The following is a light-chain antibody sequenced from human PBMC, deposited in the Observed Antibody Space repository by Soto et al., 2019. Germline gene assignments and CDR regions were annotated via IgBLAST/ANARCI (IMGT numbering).Light chain of an antibody. V-gene: IGKV3-11*01. Sequence: EIVLTQSPATLSLSPGERATLSCRASQSVSSYLAWYQQKPGQAPRLLIYDASNRATGIPARFSVSGSGTELTLTLTSLKPEDFEVYYCQQRSNWPPLYTFGQGTKLEIK. CDR2: DAS. CDR1: QSVSSY. CDR3: QQRSNWPPLYT. J-gene: IGKJ2*01.